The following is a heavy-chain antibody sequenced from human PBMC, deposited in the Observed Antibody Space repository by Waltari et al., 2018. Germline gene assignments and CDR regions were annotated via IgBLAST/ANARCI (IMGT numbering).Heavy chain of an antibody. Sequence: QVQLVQSGAEVKKPGSSVKVSCKASGGTFSSYAISWVRQAPGQEPEWMGGISPIFGTASYAQKFQGRVTITADKSASTAYMELSSLRSEDTAVYFCARVKRSSSLYYYYYGLDVWGQGTTVTVSS. V-gene: IGHV1-69*06. CDR2: ISPIFGTA. J-gene: IGHJ6*02. CDR1: GGTFSSYA. D-gene: IGHD6-6*01. CDR3: ARVKRSSSLYYYYYGLDV.